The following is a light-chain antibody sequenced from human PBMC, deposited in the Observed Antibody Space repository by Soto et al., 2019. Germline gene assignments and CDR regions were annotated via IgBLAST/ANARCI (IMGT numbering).Light chain of an antibody. Sequence: QSALTQPASVSGSPGQSITISCTGTSSDVGGYNYVSWYQQHPGKAPKLMIYDVSNRTSGVSNRFSGSKSGNTASLTISGLHAEDEADYYCSSYTSSSTLLNVFGTGTKLTVL. CDR1: SSDVGGYNY. CDR2: DVS. V-gene: IGLV2-14*01. J-gene: IGLJ1*01. CDR3: SSYTSSSTLLNV.